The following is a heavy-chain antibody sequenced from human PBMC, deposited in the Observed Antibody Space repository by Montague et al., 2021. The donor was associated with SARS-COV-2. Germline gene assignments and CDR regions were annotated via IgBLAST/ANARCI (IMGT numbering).Heavy chain of an antibody. CDR3: ARGGEGSLLERPLDY. V-gene: IGHV4-59*09. D-gene: IGHD3-16*01. Sequence: SLKSRVTVSVDTSKNQFSLTLSSVTAADTAVYYCARGGEGSLLERPLDYWGQGTLVTVS. J-gene: IGHJ4*02.